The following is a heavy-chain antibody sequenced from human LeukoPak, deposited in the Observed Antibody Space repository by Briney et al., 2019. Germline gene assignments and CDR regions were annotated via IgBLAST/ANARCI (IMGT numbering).Heavy chain of an antibody. CDR3: ATAPYDTSGYYYFYFDY. J-gene: IGHJ4*02. Sequence: ASVKVSCKVSGYTLTELCMHWVRQAPGKGLEWMGGFDPEDGETIYAQKFQGRVTMTEDTSTDTAYMELTSLRSEDTAVYYCATAPYDTSGYYYFYFDYWGQGTQVTVSS. CDR2: FDPEDGET. D-gene: IGHD3-22*01. CDR1: GYTLTELC. V-gene: IGHV1-24*01.